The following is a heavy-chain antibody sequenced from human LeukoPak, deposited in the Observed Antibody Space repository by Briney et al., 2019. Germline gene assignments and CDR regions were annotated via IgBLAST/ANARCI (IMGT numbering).Heavy chain of an antibody. D-gene: IGHD4-23*01. J-gene: IGHJ4*02. CDR1: GFTFGSYS. CDR3: ARDHPNYGGNSVAGY. V-gene: IGHV3-21*01. Sequence: GGLVKPGGSLRLSCAASGFTFGSYSMNWVRQAPGKGLEWVSSISSSSSYIYYADSVKGRFTISRDNAKNSLYLQMNSLRAEDTAVYHCARDHPNYGGNSVAGYWGQGTLVTVPS. CDR2: ISSSSSYI.